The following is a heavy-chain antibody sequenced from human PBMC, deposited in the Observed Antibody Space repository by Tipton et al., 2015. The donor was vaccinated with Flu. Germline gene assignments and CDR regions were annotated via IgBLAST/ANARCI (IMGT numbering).Heavy chain of an antibody. CDR3: ASPYSGSYGTDY. V-gene: IGHV1-69*09. J-gene: IGHJ4*02. CDR2: IIPILGIA. D-gene: IGHD1-26*01. CDR1: GGTFSSYA. Sequence: QLVQSGAEVKKPGSSVKVSCKASGGTFSSYAISWVRQAPGQGLEWMGRIIPILGIANYAQKFQGRVTITADKSTSTAYMELSSLRSEDTAVYYCASPYSGSYGTDYWGQGTLVTVSS.